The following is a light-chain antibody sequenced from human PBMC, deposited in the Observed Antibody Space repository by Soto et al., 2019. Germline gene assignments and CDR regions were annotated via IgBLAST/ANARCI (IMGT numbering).Light chain of an antibody. V-gene: IGKV1-9*01. CDR3: QQRLT. CDR1: QGISSY. Sequence: DIQLTQSPSFLSASVGDRVTITCRASQGISSYLAWYQQKPGKAPKLLIYAASTLKSGVPSRFSGSGSGTEFTLTISSLQPDDFATYYCQQRLTFGGGTKVEIK. CDR2: AAS. J-gene: IGKJ4*01.